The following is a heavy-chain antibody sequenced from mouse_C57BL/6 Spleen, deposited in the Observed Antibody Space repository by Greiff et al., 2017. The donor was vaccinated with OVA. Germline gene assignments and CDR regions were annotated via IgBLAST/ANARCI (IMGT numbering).Heavy chain of an antibody. D-gene: IGHD3-2*02. J-gene: IGHJ2*01. Sequence: QVQLQQSGAELARPGASVKLSCKASGYTFTSYGISWVKQRTGQGLEWIGEIYPRSGNNYYNEKFKGKATLTADKSSSTSYMELRSLTSEDSAVYFCARREAQAPFFDYWGQGTTLTVSS. V-gene: IGHV1-81*01. CDR2: IYPRSGNN. CDR3: ARREAQAPFFDY. CDR1: GYTFTSYG.